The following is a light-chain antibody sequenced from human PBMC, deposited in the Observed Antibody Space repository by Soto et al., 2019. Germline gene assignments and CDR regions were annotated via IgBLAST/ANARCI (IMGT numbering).Light chain of an antibody. V-gene: IGKV3-15*01. J-gene: IGKJ5*01. Sequence: IVMTQSPATVSVSPGERATLSCRASQSVSSTLAWYQQKPGQAPRLLIYGASTRATGNPARFSGRGSGTEFTLTISSLQSEDFAVYYCQQYNNWPSITFGQGTRLEIK. CDR3: QQYNNWPSIT. CDR1: QSVSST. CDR2: GAS.